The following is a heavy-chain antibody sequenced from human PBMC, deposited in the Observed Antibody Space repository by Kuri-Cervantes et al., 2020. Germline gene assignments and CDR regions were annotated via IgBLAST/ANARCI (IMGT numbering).Heavy chain of an antibody. J-gene: IGHJ1*01. D-gene: IGHD3-22*01. CDR2: IIPIFGTA. CDR3: ASGYDSGGYPEYFHQ. V-gene: IGHV1-69*05. CDR1: GGTFSSYA. Sequence: SVKVSCKASGGTFSSYAISWVRQAPGQGLEWMGGIIPIFGTANYAQKFQGRVTITTDESTSTAYMELSSLRSDDTAVYYCASGYDSGGYPEYFHQWGQGTLVTVSS.